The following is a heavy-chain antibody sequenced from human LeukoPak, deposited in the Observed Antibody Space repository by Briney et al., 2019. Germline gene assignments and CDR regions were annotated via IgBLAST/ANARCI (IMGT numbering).Heavy chain of an antibody. CDR3: XXXXQXXXPX. J-gene: IGHJ4*02. CDR2: IYYSGSTYYT. CDR1: GGSISSRGYY. Sequence: SETLSLTCTVSGGSISSRGYYWGWIRQPPGKGLEWIGSIYYSGSTYYTYYNPSLKRRVTISIDTSKNQFSLKVTSVIAADTAXXXXXXXXQXXXPXXGQXTLV. V-gene: IGHV4-39*01.